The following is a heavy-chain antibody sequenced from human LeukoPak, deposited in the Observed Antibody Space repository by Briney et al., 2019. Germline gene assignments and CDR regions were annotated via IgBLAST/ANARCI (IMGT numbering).Heavy chain of an antibody. V-gene: IGHV4-59*01. J-gene: IGHJ6*03. CDR3: AGGAMGKYYYYYYYMDV. Sequence: SETLSLTCTDPGGSLSSYYWSSLPPPPGKGLEWIGHIYYSGSTNYNPSLTSRVTISVHTSKNQFSLKLSSVTAADTAVYYCAGGAMGKYYYYYYYMDVWGKGTTVTVSS. CDR1: GGSLSSYY. CDR2: IYYSGST. D-gene: IGHD5-18*01.